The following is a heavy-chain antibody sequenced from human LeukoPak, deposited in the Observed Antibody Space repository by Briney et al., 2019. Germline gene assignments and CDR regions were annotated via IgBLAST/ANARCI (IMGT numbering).Heavy chain of an antibody. J-gene: IGHJ4*02. CDR2: IYTSGST. CDR1: GGSISSYY. V-gene: IGHV4-4*07. D-gene: IGHD3-16*02. Sequence: NPSETLSLTCTVSGGSISSYYWSWIRQPAGKGREWIGRIYTSGSTNYNPSLKSRVTMSVDTSKNQFSLKLSSVTAADTAVYYCARDLVVWGSYRYTGNFDYWGQGTLVTVSS. CDR3: ARDLVVWGSYRYTGNFDY.